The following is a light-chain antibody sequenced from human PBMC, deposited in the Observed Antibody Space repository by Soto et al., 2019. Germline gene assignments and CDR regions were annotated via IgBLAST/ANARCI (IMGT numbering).Light chain of an antibody. V-gene: IGLV3-21*02. Sequence: SYVLTQPPSVSVAPGQTATITCGGNNIGGKSVHWYQQKAGQAPVLVVYDDRDRPSGITEPFSGSNSGDTATLNITRVAPGDEADYYCQVWDSSSEHVIFGGGTKVTVL. CDR2: DDR. CDR3: QVWDSSSEHVI. J-gene: IGLJ2*01. CDR1: NIGGKS.